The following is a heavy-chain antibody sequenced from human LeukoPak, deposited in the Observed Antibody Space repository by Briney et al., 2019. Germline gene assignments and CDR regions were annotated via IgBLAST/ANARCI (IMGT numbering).Heavy chain of an antibody. Sequence: SVKVSCKASGGTFSSYAISWVRQAPGQGLEWMGGIIPIFGTANYAQKFQGRVTITTDESTSTAYMELSSLRSEDTAVYYCATHHTATVNSGGFDYWGQGTLVTVSS. CDR3: ATHHTATVNSGGFDY. J-gene: IGHJ4*02. CDR2: IIPIFGTA. CDR1: GGTFSSYA. D-gene: IGHD5-18*01. V-gene: IGHV1-69*05.